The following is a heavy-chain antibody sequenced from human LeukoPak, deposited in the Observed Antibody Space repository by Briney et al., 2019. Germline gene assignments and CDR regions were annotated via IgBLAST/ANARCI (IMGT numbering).Heavy chain of an antibody. CDR1: GYTFSSYA. D-gene: IGHD6-13*01. Sequence: ASVKVSCKASGYTFSSYAMSWVRQAPGKGLEWVSAISGSGGSTYYADSVKGRFTISRDNSKNTLYLQMNSLRAEDTAVYYCAKGERSSSWYFDYWGQGTLVTVSS. CDR3: AKGERSSSWYFDY. J-gene: IGHJ4*02. V-gene: IGHV3-23*01. CDR2: ISGSGGST.